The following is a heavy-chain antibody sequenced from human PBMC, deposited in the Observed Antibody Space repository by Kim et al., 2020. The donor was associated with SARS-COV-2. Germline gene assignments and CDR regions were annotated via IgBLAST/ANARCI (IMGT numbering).Heavy chain of an antibody. CDR1: GYTFTSHD. CDR2: MNPNSGNT. V-gene: IGHV1-8*01. D-gene: IGHD2-15*01. CDR3: ARRVGGCSGGSCYWVDH. J-gene: IGHJ5*02. Sequence: ASVKVSCKASGYTFTSHDINWVRQATGHGIEWMGWMNPNSGNTGYAQKFQGRVTMTRNTSISTAYMELSSLRSEDTAVYYCARRVGGCSGGSCYWVDHWGQGTLVTVSS.